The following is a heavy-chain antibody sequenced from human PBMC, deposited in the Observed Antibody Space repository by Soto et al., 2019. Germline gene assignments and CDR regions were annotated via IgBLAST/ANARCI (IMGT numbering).Heavy chain of an antibody. CDR2: ISSSSRST. D-gene: IGHD2-21*01. CDR1: GFTFSNYD. J-gene: IGHJ6*02. Sequence: GGSLRLSCAASGFTFSNYDMNWVRQAPGEGLQWVSDISSSSRSTYYADSVKGRFTISRDNSKNTLYLQMNSLRAEDTAVYYCAKDPRSVVERSVYGMDVWGQGTTVTVSS. CDR3: AKDPRSVVERSVYGMDV. V-gene: IGHV3-23*01.